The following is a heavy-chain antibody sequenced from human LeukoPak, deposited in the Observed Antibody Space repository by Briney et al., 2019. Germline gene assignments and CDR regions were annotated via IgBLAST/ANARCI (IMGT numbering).Heavy chain of an antibody. CDR2: IYYTGST. Sequence: SETLSLTCSVSGASISGGTYYWGWIRQPPGKGLEWIGSIYYTGSTYDNPSLKSRVTISVDTSKNQFSLKLSSVTAADTSVYYCARRGGSGRAFDYWGQGTLVTVSS. CDR3: ARRGGSGRAFDY. V-gene: IGHV4-39*01. CDR1: GASISGGTYY. J-gene: IGHJ4*02. D-gene: IGHD1-26*01.